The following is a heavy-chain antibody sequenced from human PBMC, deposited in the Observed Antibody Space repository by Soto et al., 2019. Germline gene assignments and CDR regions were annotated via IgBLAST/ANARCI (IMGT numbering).Heavy chain of an antibody. CDR3: AREGGPYSSSWYYFDY. CDR2: IKQDGSEK. D-gene: IGHD6-13*01. V-gene: IGHV3-7*03. J-gene: IGHJ4*02. CDR1: GFTFSSYW. Sequence: GSLRLSCAASGFTFSSYWMSWVRQAPGKGLEWVANIKQDGSEKYYVDSVKGRFTISRDNAKNSLYLQMNSLRAEDTAVYYCAREGGPYSSSWYYFDYWGQGTLVTVS.